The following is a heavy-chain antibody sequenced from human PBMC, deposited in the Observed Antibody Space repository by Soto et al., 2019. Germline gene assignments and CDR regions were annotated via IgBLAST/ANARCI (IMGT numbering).Heavy chain of an antibody. V-gene: IGHV3-7*01. CDR1: GVTFNTNW. Sequence: EVQLVESWGDLVQPVGYLSLSCVDSGVTFNTNWMSCVRQAPGKGLEWVANITEDGRDKYCVDSVKGRFTISRDHAKNLLYLQMNSLGAGDPAMYSCARFTRVSSVDYWDQGTLVTVSS. D-gene: IGHD6-13*01. J-gene: IGHJ4*02. CDR3: ARFTRVSSVDY. CDR2: ITEDGRDK.